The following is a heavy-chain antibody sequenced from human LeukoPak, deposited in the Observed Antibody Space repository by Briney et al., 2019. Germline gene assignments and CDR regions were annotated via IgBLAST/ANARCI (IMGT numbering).Heavy chain of an antibody. Sequence: PGRSLRLSCAASGFTFSSYGMHWVRQAPGKGLEWVAVISYDGSNKYYADSVKGRFTISRDNSKNTLYLQMNSLRAEDTAVYYCAKLAFDIVVVSYFDYWGQGTLVTVSS. CDR3: AKLAFDIVVVSYFDY. J-gene: IGHJ4*02. V-gene: IGHV3-30*18. CDR2: ISYDGSNK. CDR1: GFTFSSYG. D-gene: IGHD2-15*01.